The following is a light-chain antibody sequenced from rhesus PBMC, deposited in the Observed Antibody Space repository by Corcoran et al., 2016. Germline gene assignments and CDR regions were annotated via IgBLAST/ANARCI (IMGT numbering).Light chain of an antibody. CDR1: ENINNY. J-gene: IGKJ4*01. CDR3: QHGYGIPLT. CDR2: EAF. Sequence: DIQMTQSPSSLSASVGDRVTITCRASENINNYLHWYQQKPGKAPKLLIFEAFSLQGGVPSRFTGSGSGTEYTLTISSLQAEDVGTYYCQHGYGIPLTFGGGTKVDLK. V-gene: IGKV1-74*01.